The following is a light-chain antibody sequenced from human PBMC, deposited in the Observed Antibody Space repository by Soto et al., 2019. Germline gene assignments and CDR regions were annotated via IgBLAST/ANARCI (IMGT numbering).Light chain of an antibody. J-gene: IGKJ4*01. CDR2: DAS. V-gene: IGKV3-11*01. Sequence: EIVLTQSPATLSLSPGERATVSCRASQSVSSHLGWYQQKPGQAPRLLIYDASNRATGIPARFSGSGSGTAFTLTISSLEPEDSAVYYCQQRDSWPLTFGGGTKVEIK. CDR1: QSVSSH. CDR3: QQRDSWPLT.